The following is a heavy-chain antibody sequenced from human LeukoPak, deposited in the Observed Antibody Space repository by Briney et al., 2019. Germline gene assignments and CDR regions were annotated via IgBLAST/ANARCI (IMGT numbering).Heavy chain of an antibody. J-gene: IGHJ6*03. CDR2: IYTSGST. Sequence: SETLSLTCTVSGGSISSSSYYWGWIRQPAGKGLEWIGRIYTSGSTNYNPSLKSRVTISVDTSKNQFSLKLSSVTAADTAVYYCARDLIAAAGTLYMDVWGKGTTVTISS. V-gene: IGHV4-61*02. CDR1: GGSISSSSYY. D-gene: IGHD6-13*01. CDR3: ARDLIAAAGTLYMDV.